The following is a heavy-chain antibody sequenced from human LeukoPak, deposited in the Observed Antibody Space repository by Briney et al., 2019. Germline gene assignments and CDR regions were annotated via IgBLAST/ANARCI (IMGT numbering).Heavy chain of an antibody. CDR2: IFYSGST. J-gene: IGHJ4*02. CDR3: VRSDDFWSGYYGY. Sequence: SETLSLTCAVYGGSFSGYYWSWIRQPPGKGLEWIGYIFYSGSTNYNPSLKSRVTTSVDTSKNQFSLKLSSVTAADTAVYYCVRSDDFWSGYYGYWGQGTLVTVSS. V-gene: IGHV4-59*01. D-gene: IGHD3-3*01. CDR1: GGSFSGYY.